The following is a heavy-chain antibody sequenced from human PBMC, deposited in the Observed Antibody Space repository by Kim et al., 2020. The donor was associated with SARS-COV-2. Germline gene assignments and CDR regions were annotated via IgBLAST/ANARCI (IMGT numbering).Heavy chain of an antibody. CDR3: ATEIFVVGGRGWFDP. D-gene: IGHD2-15*01. V-gene: IGHV1-24*01. Sequence: ASVKVSCKVSGYTLTELSMHWVRQAPGKGLEWMGGFDPEDGETIYAQKFQGRVTMTEDTSTDTAYMELSSLRSEDTAVYYCATEIFVVGGRGWFDPWGQGTLVTVSS. CDR1: GYTLTELS. J-gene: IGHJ5*02. CDR2: FDPEDGET.